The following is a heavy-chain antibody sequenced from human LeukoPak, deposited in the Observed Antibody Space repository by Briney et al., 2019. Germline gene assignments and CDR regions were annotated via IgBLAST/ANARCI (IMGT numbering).Heavy chain of an antibody. Sequence: GVFLRLSCAASGFTFSNYGMHWVRQAPDRGLERGAVISYDGSNKYNADSLKGRFAKSRDNSKNTLYPQMNSLRADDTAVYYCAKDKIVGSTGCYYFDYWGQGTLVTRSA. CDR1: GFTFSNYG. CDR2: ISYDGSNK. V-gene: IGHV3-30*18. J-gene: IGHJ4*02. CDR3: AKDKIVGSTGCYYFDY. D-gene: IGHD6-19*01.